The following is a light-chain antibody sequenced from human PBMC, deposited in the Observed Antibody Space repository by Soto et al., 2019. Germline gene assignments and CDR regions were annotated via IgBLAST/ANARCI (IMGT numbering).Light chain of an antibody. CDR1: SSDVGGYNY. CDR2: DVS. Sequence: QSVLTHPASVSGSPGQSITISCTGTSSDVGGYNYVSWYQQHPGKAPKLMIYDVSNRPSGVSNRFSGSKSGNTASLTISGLQAEYEADYYCSSYTSSRLYVFGTGTKVTVL. J-gene: IGLJ1*01. V-gene: IGLV2-14*01. CDR3: SSYTSSRLYV.